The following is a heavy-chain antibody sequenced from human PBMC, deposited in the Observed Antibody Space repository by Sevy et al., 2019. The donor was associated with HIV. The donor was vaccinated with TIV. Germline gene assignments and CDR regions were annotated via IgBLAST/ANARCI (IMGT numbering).Heavy chain of an antibody. J-gene: IGHJ4*02. V-gene: IGHV4-38-2*02. Sequence: SETLSLTCTVSGYSISSGYYWGWIRQPPGKGLEWIGNIYHSGSTYYNPSLKSRVTISVDTSKNQFSLKLGSVTAADTAVYYCARDGDLARGTAFDYWGQGTLVTVSS. CDR1: GYSISSGYY. CDR2: IYHSGST. CDR3: ARDGDLARGTAFDY. D-gene: IGHD2-15*01.